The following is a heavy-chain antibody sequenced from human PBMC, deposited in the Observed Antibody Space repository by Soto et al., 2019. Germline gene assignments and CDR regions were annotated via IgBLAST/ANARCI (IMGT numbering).Heavy chain of an antibody. J-gene: IGHJ6*02. D-gene: IGHD6-25*01. CDR1: GFTFRSYG. CDR3: GKDTLDCSGGDCPLFYYYGMDV. Sequence: QVQLVESGGGVVQPGKSLRLSCATSGFTFRSYGMHWVRQAPGKGLEWLAVISNDGTKKFFADSVKGRLTLSRDNARNTLYLQINSLRAEDTAVYLCGKDTLDCSGGDCPLFYYYGMDVWGQGTTVTVSS. V-gene: IGHV3-30*18. CDR2: ISNDGTKK.